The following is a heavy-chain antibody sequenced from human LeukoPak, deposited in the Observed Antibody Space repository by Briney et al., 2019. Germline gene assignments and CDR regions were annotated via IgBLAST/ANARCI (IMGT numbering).Heavy chain of an antibody. CDR1: GYTFTSYS. CDR3: ARLPLGDDYGDLDYFDY. J-gene: IGHJ4*02. D-gene: IGHD4-17*01. CDR2: ISAYNGNT. Sequence: GASVKVSGKASGYTFTSYSISWVRQAPGQGLEWMGWISAYNGNTNYAQKLQGRVTMTTDTSTSTAYMELRSLRSDDTAVYYCARLPLGDDYGDLDYFDYWGQGTLVTVSS. V-gene: IGHV1-18*04.